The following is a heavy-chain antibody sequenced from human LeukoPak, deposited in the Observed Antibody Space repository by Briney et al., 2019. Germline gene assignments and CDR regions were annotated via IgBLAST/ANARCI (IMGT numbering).Heavy chain of an antibody. Sequence: GGSLRLSCAASEFTFSSYEMNWVRQAPGKGLEWVSYISSSGSTIYYADSVKGRFTISRDNAKNSLYLQMNSLRAEDTAVYYCARGEKAAADPAPNWFDPWGQGTLVTVSS. CDR2: ISSSGSTI. D-gene: IGHD6-13*01. CDR3: ARGEKAAADPAPNWFDP. CDR1: EFTFSSYE. V-gene: IGHV3-48*03. J-gene: IGHJ5*02.